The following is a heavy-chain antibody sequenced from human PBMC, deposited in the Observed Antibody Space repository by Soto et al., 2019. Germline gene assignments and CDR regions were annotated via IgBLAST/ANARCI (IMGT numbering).Heavy chain of an antibody. V-gene: IGHV3-21*01. CDR2: ISSNSAYI. J-gene: IGHJ5*02. CDR1: GFTFRSFT. CDR3: TRDASRDSSARGWFDP. Sequence: PGGSLRLSCAASGFTFRSFTMNWVRQAPGKGLEWVSTISSNSAYIYYTDALRGRFTISRDNAKNSLHLQMNSLRAEDTAVYYRTRDASRDSSARGWFDPWGPGTLATVSS. D-gene: IGHD6-13*01.